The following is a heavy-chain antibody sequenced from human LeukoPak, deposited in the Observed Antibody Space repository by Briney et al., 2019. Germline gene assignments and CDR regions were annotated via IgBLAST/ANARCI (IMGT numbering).Heavy chain of an antibody. CDR2: IRYNGNNQ. D-gene: IGHD3-10*01. CDR3: AKDSAFYYIDV. Sequence: GGSPRLSCAASGFTFDDYGMHWVRQAPGKGLEWVAFIRYNGNNQYYADSVKGRFTISRDNSKNTLYLQMNSLKGDDTAVYYCAKDSAFYYIDVWGKGTTVIISS. V-gene: IGHV3-30*02. J-gene: IGHJ6*03. CDR1: GFTFDDYG.